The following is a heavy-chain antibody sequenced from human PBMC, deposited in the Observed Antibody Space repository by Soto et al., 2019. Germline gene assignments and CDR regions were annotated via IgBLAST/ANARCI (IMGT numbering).Heavy chain of an antibody. CDR2: INAGNGNT. J-gene: IGHJ4*02. D-gene: IGHD3-3*01. CDR3: ARGSALPYDFWSGYLPFEY. V-gene: IGHV1-3*01. Sequence: ASVKFSCKASGYTFTSYAMHWVREAPGQRLEWMGWINAGNGNTKYSQKFQGRVTITRDTSASTAYMELSSLRSEDTAVYYCARGSALPYDFWSGYLPFEYWGKGTLVTVSS. CDR1: GYTFTSYA.